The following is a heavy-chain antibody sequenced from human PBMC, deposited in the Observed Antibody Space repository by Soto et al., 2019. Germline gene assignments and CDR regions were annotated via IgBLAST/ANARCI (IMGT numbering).Heavy chain of an antibody. J-gene: IGHJ6*02. CDR3: ARGYRELFFYAMDV. D-gene: IGHD3-10*01. V-gene: IGHV1-69*06. CDR1: GDTFSKYA. CDR2: IIPFYDKP. Sequence: QVELVQSGVEVKNPGSSVKVSCKASGDTFSKYAINWVRQAPGQGLEWMGGIIPFYDKPNYAENFMGRVTISADKFTTPAYLEVSSLRSEDTAVYFCARGYRELFFYAMDVWGRGTPVIVSS.